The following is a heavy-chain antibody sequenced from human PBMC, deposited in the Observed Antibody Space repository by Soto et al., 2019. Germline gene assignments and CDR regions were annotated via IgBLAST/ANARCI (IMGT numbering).Heavy chain of an antibody. CDR1: GYSISSGYY. CDR3: ARPKIPAAIPSFFDP. D-gene: IGHD2-2*02. V-gene: IGHV4-38-2*01. CDR2: IYHSGST. J-gene: IGHJ5*02. Sequence: PSETLSLTCAVSGYSISSGYYWGWIRQPPGKGLEWIGSIYHSGSTYYNPSLKSRVTISVDTSKNQFSLKLSSVTAADTAVYYCARPKIPAAIPSFFDPWGQGTLVTVSS.